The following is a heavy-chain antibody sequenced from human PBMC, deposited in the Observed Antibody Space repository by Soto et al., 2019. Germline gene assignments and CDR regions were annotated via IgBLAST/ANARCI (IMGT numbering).Heavy chain of an antibody. V-gene: IGHV1-8*01. J-gene: IGHJ3*02. CDR2: MKPNSGNT. D-gene: IGHD2-2*01. CDR1: RYTFTSYD. CDR3: AISHRYCSSTSGPEVGFDI. Sequence: ASVKVSCKASRYTFTSYDINWVRQATGQGLEWMGWMKPNSGNTGYAQKFEGRVTMTGNTSISTAYMELSSLRYENKAVNYCAISHRYCSSTSGPEVGFDIWGQGTLVTV.